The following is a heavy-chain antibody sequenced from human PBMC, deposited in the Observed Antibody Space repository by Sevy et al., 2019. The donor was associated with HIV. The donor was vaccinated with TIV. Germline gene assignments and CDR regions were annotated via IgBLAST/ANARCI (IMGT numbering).Heavy chain of an antibody. CDR1: GFTLNDYG. Sequence: GGSLRLSCAASGFTLNDYGMSWVRQAPGKGLEWVSVISAGDGITYYADSVKGRFAMSGDHSKNTVYLQMNGLTAEDTAIYYCTKGIAQYGVSHYFEQWGQGTLVTVSS. CDR3: TKGIAQYGVSHYFEQ. V-gene: IGHV3-23*01. CDR2: ISAGDGIT. J-gene: IGHJ4*02. D-gene: IGHD4-17*01.